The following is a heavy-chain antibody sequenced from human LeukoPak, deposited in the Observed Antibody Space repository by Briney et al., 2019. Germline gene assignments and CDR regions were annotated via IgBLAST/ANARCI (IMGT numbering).Heavy chain of an antibody. V-gene: IGHV1-18*04. CDR3: ARDAGYSGYDEGYFDY. CDR2: ISAYNGNT. D-gene: IGHD5-12*01. Sequence: ASVKVSCKASGYTFTSYGISWVRQAPGHGLEWMGWISAYNGNTNYAQKLQGRVTMTTDTSTSTAYMELRSLRSDDTAVYYCARDAGYSGYDEGYFDYWGQGTLVTVSS. CDR1: GYTFTSYG. J-gene: IGHJ4*02.